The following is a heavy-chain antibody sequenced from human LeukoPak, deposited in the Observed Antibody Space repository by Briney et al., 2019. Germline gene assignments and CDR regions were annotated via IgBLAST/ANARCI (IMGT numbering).Heavy chain of an antibody. D-gene: IGHD4/OR15-4a*01. CDR3: ARGSNAIDY. CDR2: ITSGGSYI. J-gene: IGHJ4*02. CDR1: GFTFTSDT. Sequence: GGSLRLSCAASGFTFTSDTMNWVRQAPGKGLEWVSSITSGGSYIYYADSVKGRFTISRDNAKNSLYLQMNSLRAEDTAVYYCARGSNAIDYWGQGTLVTVSS. V-gene: IGHV3-21*01.